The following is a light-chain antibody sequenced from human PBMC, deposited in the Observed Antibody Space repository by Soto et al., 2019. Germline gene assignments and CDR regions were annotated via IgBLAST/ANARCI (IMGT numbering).Light chain of an antibody. Sequence: QSALTQPASVSGSPGQSITISCTGTSSDVGGYNYVSWYQQHPGIAPKLLIYGVTNRPSGVSTRCSGSKSGNTASLTISGLQAEDEADYHCSSYTSASTLLYLFGTGNKVTVL. CDR1: SSDVGGYNY. CDR3: SSYTSASTLLYL. J-gene: IGLJ1*01. CDR2: GVT. V-gene: IGLV2-14*01.